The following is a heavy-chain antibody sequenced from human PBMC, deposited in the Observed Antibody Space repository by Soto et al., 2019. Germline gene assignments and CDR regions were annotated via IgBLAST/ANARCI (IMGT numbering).Heavy chain of an antibody. CDR1: GGSISSGDYY. Sequence: SETLSLTCTVSGGSISSGDYYWSWIRQPPGKGLEWIGYIYYSGSTYYNPSLKSRVTISVDTSKNQFSLKLSSVTAADTAVYYCARGCSGGRCDAFDIWGKGTMVTVSS. J-gene: IGHJ3*02. CDR3: ARGCSGGRCDAFDI. CDR2: IYYSGST. D-gene: IGHD2-15*01. V-gene: IGHV4-30-4*01.